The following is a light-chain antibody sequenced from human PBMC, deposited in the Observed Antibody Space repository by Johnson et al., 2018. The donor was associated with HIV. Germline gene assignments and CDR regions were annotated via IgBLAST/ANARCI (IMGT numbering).Light chain of an antibody. CDR1: SSNIGKNY. CDR3: GTWDSSLREV. CDR2: DNN. V-gene: IGLV1-51*01. Sequence: QSVLTQPPSVSAAPGQKVIISCSGSSSNIGKNYVSWYQQLPGTAPKLLIYDNNKRPSGIPDRFSGSKSGTSATLGITGLQTGDEADYYCGTWDSSLREVFGTGTKVTVL. J-gene: IGLJ1*01.